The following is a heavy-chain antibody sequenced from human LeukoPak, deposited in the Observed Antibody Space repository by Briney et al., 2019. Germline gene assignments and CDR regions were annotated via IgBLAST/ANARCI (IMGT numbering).Heavy chain of an antibody. V-gene: IGHV4-34*01. D-gene: IGHD2-15*01. CDR2: INHSGST. CDR3: ARGLPALCSGGSCYSGGYFDY. Sequence: TSETLSLTCAVYGGSFSGYYWSWIRQPPGKGPEWIGEINHSGSTNYNPSLKSRVTISVDTSKNQFSLKLNSVTAADTAVYYCARGLPALCSGGSCYSGGYFDYWGQGTLVTVSS. CDR1: GGSFSGYY. J-gene: IGHJ4*02.